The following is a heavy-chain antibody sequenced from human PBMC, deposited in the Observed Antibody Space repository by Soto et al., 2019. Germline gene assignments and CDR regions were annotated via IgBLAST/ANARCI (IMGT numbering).Heavy chain of an antibody. Sequence: SETLSLTCTVSGGSISSSYWSWVRQSPGKGLEWIGDIYHIGSTNYNPSLRGRVTISVDKSNNQFSLTLKYVTAADTAVYYCATLPPRIEVTVLPIPTWGQGTLVTVSS. CDR3: ATLPPRIEVTVLPIPT. V-gene: IGHV4-59*12. D-gene: IGHD2-15*01. CDR1: GGSISSSY. J-gene: IGHJ5*02. CDR2: IYHIGST.